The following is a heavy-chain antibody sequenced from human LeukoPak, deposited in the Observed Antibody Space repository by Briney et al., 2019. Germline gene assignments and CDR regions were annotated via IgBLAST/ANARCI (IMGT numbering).Heavy chain of an antibody. Sequence: GGTLRLSCEASGFTPTILWMNWGSQAPGEGLEWLANIRPAGSEKVYVDSVRGRFPISRDHPKTSVHLNMTHLRSEDPAVYYGAKVLHPLPRYYFDYWGQGTLVTVSS. D-gene: IGHD2-2*02. CDR2: IRPAGSEK. J-gene: IGHJ4*02. CDR1: GFTPTILW. V-gene: IGHV3-7*01. CDR3: AKVLHPLPRYYFDY.